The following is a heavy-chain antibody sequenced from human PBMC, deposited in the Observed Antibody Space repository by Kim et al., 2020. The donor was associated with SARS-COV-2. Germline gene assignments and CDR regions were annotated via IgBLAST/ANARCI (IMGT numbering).Heavy chain of an antibody. CDR3: TGGPRQGIGVVPDY. Sequence: GGSLRLSCAASGFTFSDHYMDWVRQAPGKGLEWVGRIRNKAKSYSTEYSASVKGSFTISRDDSKNSVYLQMNSPKTEDTAVYYCTGGPRQGIGVVPDYWG. CDR1: GFTFSDHY. CDR2: IRNKAKSYST. D-gene: IGHD6-13*01. V-gene: IGHV3-72*01. J-gene: IGHJ4*01.